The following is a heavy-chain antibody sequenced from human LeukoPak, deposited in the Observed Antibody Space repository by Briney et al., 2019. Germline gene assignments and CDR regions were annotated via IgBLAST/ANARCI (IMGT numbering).Heavy chain of an antibody. V-gene: IGHV3-74*01. J-gene: IGHJ4*02. Sequence: GGSLRLSCAASGFSVRTYWMSWVRQAPGKGLVWLSRISSDGTITSYADAVKGRFTLSRDSAKNTLYLQMNSLRGEDTAVYYCAKDGESYDYGSGSYGGYWGQGTLVTVSS. D-gene: IGHD3-10*01. CDR2: ISSDGTIT. CDR3: AKDGESYDYGSGSYGGY. CDR1: GFSVRTYW.